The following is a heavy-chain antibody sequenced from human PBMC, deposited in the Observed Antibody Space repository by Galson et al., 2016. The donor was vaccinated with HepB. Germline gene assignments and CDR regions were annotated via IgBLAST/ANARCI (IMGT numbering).Heavy chain of an antibody. V-gene: IGHV3-66*01. Sequence: SLRLSCAASGVTVSNNYMTWVRQAPGKGPEWVSIINSGGQTSYADSVKGRFTISRDNSKNTVYLQMNSLTAEDTAVYYCARDGGETSSSGRLTYYFDYWGQGTLVTVSS. D-gene: IGHD6-6*01. CDR2: INSGGQT. CDR1: GVTVSNNY. CDR3: ARDGGETSSSGRLTYYFDY. J-gene: IGHJ4*02.